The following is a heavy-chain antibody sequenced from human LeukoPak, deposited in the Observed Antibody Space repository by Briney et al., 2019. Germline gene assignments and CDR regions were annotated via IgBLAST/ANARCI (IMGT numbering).Heavy chain of an antibody. CDR3: ARDRGPSRITMVRGVIKGYFDY. J-gene: IGHJ4*02. CDR2: ISSSSSYI. Sequence: GGSLRLSCAASGFTFSSYSMNWVRQAPGKGLEWVSSISSSSSYIYYADSVKGRFTISRDNAKNSLYLQMNSLRAEDTAVYYCARDRGPSRITMVRGVIKGYFDYWGQGTLATVSS. V-gene: IGHV3-21*01. D-gene: IGHD3-10*01. CDR1: GFTFSSYS.